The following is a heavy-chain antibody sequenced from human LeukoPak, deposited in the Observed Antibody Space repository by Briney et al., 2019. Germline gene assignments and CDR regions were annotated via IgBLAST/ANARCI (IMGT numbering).Heavy chain of an antibody. CDR1: GGSFSGYY. CDR3: ARVGAAAALLGYYGMDV. J-gene: IGHJ6*02. D-gene: IGHD6-13*01. CDR2: INHSGST. V-gene: IGHV4-34*01. Sequence: SETLSLTCAVYGGSFSGYYWSWIRQPPGKGLEWIGEINHSGSTNYNPSLKSRVTISVDTSENQFSLKLSSVTAADTAVYYCARVGAAAALLGYYGMDVWGQGTTVTVSS.